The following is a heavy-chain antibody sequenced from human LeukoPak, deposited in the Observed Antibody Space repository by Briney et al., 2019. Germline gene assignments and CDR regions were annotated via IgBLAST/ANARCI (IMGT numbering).Heavy chain of an antibody. V-gene: IGHV3-7*01. CDR3: ARVLVVAKGYYYDSSGYYYDAFDI. Sequence: GGSLRLSCAASGFTFSSYWMSWVRQAPGKGLEWVANIKQDGSEKYYVDSVKGRFTISRDNAKNSLYLQMNSLRAEDTAVYYCARVLVVAKGYYYDSSGYYYDAFDIWGQGTMVTVSS. J-gene: IGHJ3*02. CDR2: IKQDGSEK. D-gene: IGHD3-22*01. CDR1: GFTFSSYW.